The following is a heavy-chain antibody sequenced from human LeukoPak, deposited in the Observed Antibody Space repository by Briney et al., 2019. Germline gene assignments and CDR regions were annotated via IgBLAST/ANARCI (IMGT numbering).Heavy chain of an antibody. D-gene: IGHD2-21*02. J-gene: IGHJ1*01. CDR3: ASPRGCGGDCYSGYFQH. V-gene: IGHV1-69*01. CDR1: VGSCSSCA. Sequence: SSEKVSYKGSVGSCSSCAISWVRPAPAQGLEWMGGGIPIYGTANYEHQFQGRVTITADESTSTAYMELSSLRSEDTAVYYCASPRGCGGDCYSGYFQHWGQGTLVTVSS. CDR2: GIPIYGTA.